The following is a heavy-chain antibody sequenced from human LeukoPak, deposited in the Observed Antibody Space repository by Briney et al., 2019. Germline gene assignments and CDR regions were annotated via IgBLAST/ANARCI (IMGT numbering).Heavy chain of an antibody. CDR1: GGSFSGYY. Sequence: SETLSLTCAVYGGSFSGYYWSWIRQPPGKGLEWIGEINHSGSTNYNPSLKSRVTISVDTSKNQFSLKLSSVTAADTAVYYCARASRWLGNFDSWGQGTLVTVSS. CDR3: ARASRWLGNFDS. CDR2: INHSGST. V-gene: IGHV4-34*01. D-gene: IGHD4-23*01. J-gene: IGHJ4*02.